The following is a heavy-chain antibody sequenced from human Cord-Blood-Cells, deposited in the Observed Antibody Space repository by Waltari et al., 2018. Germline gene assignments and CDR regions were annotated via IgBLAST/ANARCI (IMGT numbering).Heavy chain of an antibody. V-gene: IGHV4-39*01. CDR1: GGSISSSSYY. D-gene: IGHD3-22*01. CDR2: IYYSGST. Sequence: QLQLQESGPGLVKPSETLSLTCTVSGGSISSSSYYWGWIRQPPGKGLEWIGSIYYSGSTYYNPSLKSRVTISVDTSKNQFSLKLSSVTAADTAVYYCARIPYLSSGYYYYYYYGMDVWGQGTTVTVSS. J-gene: IGHJ6*02. CDR3: ARIPYLSSGYYYYYYYGMDV.